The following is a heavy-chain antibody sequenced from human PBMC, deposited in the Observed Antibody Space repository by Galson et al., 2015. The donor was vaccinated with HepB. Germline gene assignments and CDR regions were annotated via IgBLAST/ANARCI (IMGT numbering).Heavy chain of an antibody. CDR2: IYYSGST. CDR1: GGSISSSSYY. V-gene: IGHV4-39*07. D-gene: IGHD6-6*01. CDR3: ARAFFEYSSSSGLFDP. Sequence: ETLSLTCTVSGGSISSSSYYWGWIRQPPGKGLEWIGSIYYSGSTYYNPSLKSRVTISVDTSKNQFSLKLSSVTAADTAVYYCARAFFEYSSSSGLFDPWGQGTLVTVSS. J-gene: IGHJ5*02.